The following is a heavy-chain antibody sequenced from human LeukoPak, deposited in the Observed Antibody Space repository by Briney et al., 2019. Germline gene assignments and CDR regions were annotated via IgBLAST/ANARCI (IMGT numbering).Heavy chain of an antibody. V-gene: IGHV1-18*01. J-gene: IGHJ6*02. CDR1: GYTFTSYG. CDR2: ISAYNGNT. D-gene: IGHD3-22*01. Sequence: ASVKVSCKASGYTFTSYGISWVRQAPGQGLEWMGWISAYNGNTNYAQKLQGRVTMTTDTSTSTAYMELRSLRSDDTAVYYCARDGRITMIVVVIEDYYYYGMDVWGQGTTVTVSS. CDR3: ARDGRITMIVVVIEDYYYYGMDV.